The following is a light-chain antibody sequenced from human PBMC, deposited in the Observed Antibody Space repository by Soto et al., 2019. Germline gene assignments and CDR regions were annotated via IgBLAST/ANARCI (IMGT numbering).Light chain of an antibody. CDR3: QVWDSSSDHYV. CDR1: NIGSKS. V-gene: IGLV3-21*02. Sequence: SYELTQPPSVSVAPGQTARITCGGTNIGSKSVHWYQQKPRQAPVLVVYDDSDRPSGIPERFSCSNSCNTATLTISSVEAGDEADYYCQVWDSSSDHYVFGTGTKVTVL. CDR2: DDS. J-gene: IGLJ1*01.